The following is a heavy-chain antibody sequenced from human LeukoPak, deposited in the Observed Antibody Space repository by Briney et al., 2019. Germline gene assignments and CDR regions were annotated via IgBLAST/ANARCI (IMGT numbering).Heavy chain of an antibody. V-gene: IGHV5-51*01. D-gene: IGHD3-16*02. J-gene: IGHJ4*02. CDR2: IYPGDSDT. Sequence: GESLKISCKSSGYSFTSYWIGWVRQMPGKGLEWMGMIYPGDSDTRYSPSFQGQVTISADKSINTAYLQWSSLKASDTAMYYCARHDVIGRTWCPFDYWGQGTLVTVSS. CDR1: GYSFTSYW. CDR3: ARHDVIGRTWCPFDY.